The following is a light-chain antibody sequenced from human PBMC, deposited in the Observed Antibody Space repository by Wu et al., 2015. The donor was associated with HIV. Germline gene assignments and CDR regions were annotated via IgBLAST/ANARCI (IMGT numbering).Light chain of an antibody. CDR1: QSITNNY. V-gene: IGKV3D-20*02. J-gene: IGKJ4*01. CDR3: QERTDWPRLT. Sequence: EIVLTQSPGTLSLSPGERATLSCRASQSITNNYLAWYQQIPGQAPRLLIYGASYRATGIPARFSGSGSGTDFTLTISSLEPDDFAVYYCQERTDWPRLTFGGGSKVEI. CDR2: GAS.